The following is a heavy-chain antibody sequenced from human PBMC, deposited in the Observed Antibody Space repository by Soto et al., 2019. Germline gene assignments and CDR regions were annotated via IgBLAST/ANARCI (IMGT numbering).Heavy chain of an antibody. CDR2: IWYDGSNK. CDR3: ARDLYCSGGSCYSPSAFDI. V-gene: IGHV3-33*01. CDR1: GFTFSSYG. Sequence: QVQLVESGGGVVQPGRSLRLSCAASGFTFSSYGMHWVRQAPGKGLEWVAVIWYDGSNKYYADSVKGRFTISGDNSKNTLYLQMNSLRAEDTAVYYCARDLYCSGGSCYSPSAFDIWGQGTMVTVSS. J-gene: IGHJ3*02. D-gene: IGHD2-15*01.